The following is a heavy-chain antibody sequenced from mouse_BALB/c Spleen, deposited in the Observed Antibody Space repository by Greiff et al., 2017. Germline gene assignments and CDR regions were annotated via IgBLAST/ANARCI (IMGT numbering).Heavy chain of an antibody. CDR3: ARVYYGYDGYAMDY. Sequence: EVHLVESGGGLVKPGGSLKLSCAASGFTFSSYGMSWVRQTPDKRLELVATINSNGGSTYYPDSVKGRFTISRDNAKNTLYLQMSSLKSEDTAMYYCARVYYGYDGYAMDYWGQGTSVTVSS. D-gene: IGHD2-2*01. CDR1: GFTFSSYG. J-gene: IGHJ4*01. CDR2: INSNGGST. V-gene: IGHV5-6-3*01.